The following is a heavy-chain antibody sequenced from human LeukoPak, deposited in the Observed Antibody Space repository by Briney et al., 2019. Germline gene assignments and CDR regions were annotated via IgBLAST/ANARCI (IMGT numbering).Heavy chain of an antibody. J-gene: IGHJ4*02. CDR1: GFTFSTYG. CDR2: IKSKTDGGTT. Sequence: GGSLRLSCAASGFTFSTYGMHWVRQAPGKGLEWVGRIKSKTDGGTTDYAAPVKGRFTISRDDSKNTLYLQMNSLKTEDTAVYYCTTDLDIVVVPGWGQGTLVTVSS. CDR3: TTDLDIVVVPG. V-gene: IGHV3-15*01. D-gene: IGHD2-2*03.